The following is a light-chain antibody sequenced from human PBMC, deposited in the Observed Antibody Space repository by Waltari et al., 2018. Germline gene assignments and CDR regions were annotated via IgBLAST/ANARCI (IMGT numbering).Light chain of an antibody. CDR1: QSISRF. V-gene: IGKV3-20*01. Sequence: DIFLTQSPGTLSLSPGEGATLSCRASQSISRFLAWYHQKPGQAPRLLIYDASTRATGIPDRFSGSVSGTDFSLTISRLEPEDFAVYYCQKYGTLPATFGQGTKVEIK. CDR3: QKYGTLPAT. J-gene: IGKJ1*01. CDR2: DAS.